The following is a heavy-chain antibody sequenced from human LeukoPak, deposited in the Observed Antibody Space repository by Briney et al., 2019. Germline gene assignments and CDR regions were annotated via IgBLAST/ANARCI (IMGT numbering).Heavy chain of an antibody. CDR2: INPNSGGT. D-gene: IGHD2-15*01. Sequence: RASVKVSCKASGYTFTGYYMHWVRQAPGQGLEWMGWINPNSGGTNYAQKFQGRVTMTRDTSISTAYMELSRLRSDDTAVCYCARDPHSTFYYFDYWGQGTLVTVSS. CDR1: GYTFTGYY. V-gene: IGHV1-2*02. J-gene: IGHJ4*02. CDR3: ARDPHSTFYYFDY.